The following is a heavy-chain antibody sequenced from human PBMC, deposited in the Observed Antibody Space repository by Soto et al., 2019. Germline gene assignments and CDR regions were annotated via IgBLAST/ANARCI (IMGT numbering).Heavy chain of an antibody. CDR3: ATLNDYGDYADRDYYYGMDV. V-gene: IGHV1-18*01. J-gene: IGHJ6*02. D-gene: IGHD4-17*01. CDR1: GYTFTSYG. Sequence: GASVKVSCKASGYTFTSYGISWVRQAPGQGLEWMGWISAYNGNTNYAQKLQGRVTMTTDTSTSTAYMELRSLRSDDTAVYYCATLNDYGDYADRDYYYGMDVWGQGTTVTVSS. CDR2: ISAYNGNT.